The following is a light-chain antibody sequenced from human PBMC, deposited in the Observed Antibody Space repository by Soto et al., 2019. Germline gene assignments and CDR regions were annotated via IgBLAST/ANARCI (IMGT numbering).Light chain of an antibody. CDR2: AAS. Sequence: EVVITQSPVTLSVSPGERLTLSCRASESVSGKLAWYQQKPGQAPRLLVYAASTMVAGVPARFSGSGSGTEFTLTISSLQSEDFGVYYCQQYHKWPPLTFGGGTTVEIK. J-gene: IGKJ4*01. CDR1: ESVSGK. V-gene: IGKV3-15*01. CDR3: QQYHKWPPLT.